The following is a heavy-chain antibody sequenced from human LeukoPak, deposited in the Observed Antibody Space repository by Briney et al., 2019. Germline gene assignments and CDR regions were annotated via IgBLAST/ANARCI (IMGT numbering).Heavy chain of an antibody. J-gene: IGHJ5*02. CDR3: TKGVGISYTPLVP. CDR1: GVTFYNYV. D-gene: IGHD2-2*02. V-gene: IGHV3-30*18. Sequence: PGGSLRLPHAACGVTFYNYVLHWLRQAPGKGLEWLAVISPDGYGHYADSVKGRFTVTRDNSKITLYLQMNSLRTDDSAMYYCTKGVGISYTPLVPRGPGTLVTVSS. CDR2: ISPDGYG.